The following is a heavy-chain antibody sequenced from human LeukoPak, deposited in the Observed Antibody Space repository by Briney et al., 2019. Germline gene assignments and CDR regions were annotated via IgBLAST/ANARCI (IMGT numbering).Heavy chain of an antibody. J-gene: IGHJ3*02. CDR3: ARVPYYDSGGYWHAFDI. Sequence: ASVKVSCKASGYTFTSYDINWVRQATGQGLEWMGWMNPNSGNTGYAQKFQGRVTITRNTSISTAYMELSSLRSEDTAVYYCARVPYYDSGGYWHAFDIWGQGTMVTVSS. D-gene: IGHD3-22*01. V-gene: IGHV1-8*03. CDR2: MNPNSGNT. CDR1: GYTFTSYD.